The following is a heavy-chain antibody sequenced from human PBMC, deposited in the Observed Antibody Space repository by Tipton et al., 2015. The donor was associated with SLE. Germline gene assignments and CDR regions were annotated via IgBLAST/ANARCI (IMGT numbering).Heavy chain of an antibody. CDR1: GGTFSGYA. CDR3: ARGNSVPVDYYMDV. V-gene: IGHV1-69*01. CDR2: IIPIFGKP. D-gene: IGHD3-10*01. J-gene: IGHJ6*03. Sequence: QLVQSGAEVKKPGSSVRVSCKASGGTFSGYAISWVRQAPGLGPQWMGGIIPIFGKPHYAPEFQGRVTISEDEFTSTAYMELSSLTSADTAVYYCARGNSVPVDYYMDVWGKGTTVTVSS.